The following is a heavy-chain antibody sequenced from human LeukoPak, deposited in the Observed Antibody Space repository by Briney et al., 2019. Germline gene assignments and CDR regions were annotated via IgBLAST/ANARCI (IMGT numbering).Heavy chain of an antibody. CDR1: GFIFSDYS. CDR3: ARDRNWGFDY. Sequence: PGGSLRLSCAASGFIFSDYSMNWVRQAPGKGLEWLSYIGGSTSTISYADSVKGRFTISRDNAKNSLYLQMDSLRAEDTAVYYCARDRNWGFDYWGQGILVAVSS. D-gene: IGHD3-16*01. J-gene: IGHJ4*02. V-gene: IGHV3-48*01. CDR2: IGGSTSTI.